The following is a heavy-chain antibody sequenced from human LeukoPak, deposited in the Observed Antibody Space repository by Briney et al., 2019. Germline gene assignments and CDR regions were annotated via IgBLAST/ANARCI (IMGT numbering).Heavy chain of an antibody. CDR1: GFTFDDYA. V-gene: IGHV3-9*01. Sequence: GRSLRLSCAASGFTFDDYAMHWVRQAPGKGLEWVSGISWNSGSIGYADSVKGRFTISRDNAKNSLYLQMNSLRAEDTALYYCAKDIGYYGPGSYSYYYGMDVWGQGTTVTVSS. D-gene: IGHD3-10*01. CDR3: AKDIGYYGPGSYSYYYGMDV. CDR2: ISWNSGSI. J-gene: IGHJ6*02.